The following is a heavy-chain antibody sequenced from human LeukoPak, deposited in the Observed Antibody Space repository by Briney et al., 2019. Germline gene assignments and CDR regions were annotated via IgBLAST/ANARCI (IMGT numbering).Heavy chain of an antibody. Sequence: SETLSLTCAVYGGSFSGYYWSWIRQPPGKGLEWIGEINHSGSTNYNPSLKSRVTISVDTSKNQFSLKLSSVTAADTAVYYCARAPYYDFWSGYADHYYYYYMDVWGKGTTVTVSS. CDR3: ARAPYYDFWSGYADHYYYYYMDV. D-gene: IGHD3-3*01. CDR2: INHSGST. V-gene: IGHV4-34*01. J-gene: IGHJ6*03. CDR1: GGSFSGYY.